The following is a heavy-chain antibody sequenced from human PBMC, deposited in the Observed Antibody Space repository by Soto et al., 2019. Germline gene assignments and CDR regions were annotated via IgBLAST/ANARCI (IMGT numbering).Heavy chain of an antibody. Sequence: SETLSLTCSVSGVSITSHYWSWIRQSAGGGLEWMGRINTDGLSTYSPSFKSRLTMSLDTSKNRVSLRLISVTAADTAVYFCARVPVAVAATEDYYGLDVWGQGTTVTVSS. V-gene: IGHV4-4*07. CDR2: INTDGLS. CDR1: GVSITSHY. J-gene: IGHJ6*02. CDR3: ARVPVAVAATEDYYGLDV. D-gene: IGHD2-15*01.